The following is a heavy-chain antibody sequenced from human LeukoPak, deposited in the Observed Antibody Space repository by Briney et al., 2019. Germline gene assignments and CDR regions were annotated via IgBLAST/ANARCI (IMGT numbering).Heavy chain of an antibody. CDR1: GGSISSYY. CDR3: ARDPGPLYYYGSDAFDI. V-gene: IGHV4-4*07. J-gene: IGHJ3*02. Sequence: SETLSLTCTVSGGSISSYYRSWIRQPAGKGLEWIGRIYTSGSTNYNPSLEHRLTMSVDTFKNQFSLKLRSVTAADTAVYYCARDPGPLYYYGSDAFDIWGQGTMVTVSS. CDR2: IYTSGST. D-gene: IGHD3-10*01.